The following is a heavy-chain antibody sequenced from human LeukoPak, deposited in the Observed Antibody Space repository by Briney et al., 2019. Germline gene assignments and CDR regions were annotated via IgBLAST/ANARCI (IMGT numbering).Heavy chain of an antibody. CDR3: ARAGDYGDYYWFDP. CDR2: ISPYTGDP. CDR1: GYTCSNYG. D-gene: IGHD4-17*01. V-gene: IGHV1-18*01. J-gene: IGHJ5*02. Sequence: ASVKVSCKASGYTCSNYGIHWLRQAPGQGLEWMGWISPYTGDPNYPQKLQGRVIMTTDTSTSTAYMELRSLRSDDTAVYYCARAGDYGDYYWFDPWGQGTLVTVSS.